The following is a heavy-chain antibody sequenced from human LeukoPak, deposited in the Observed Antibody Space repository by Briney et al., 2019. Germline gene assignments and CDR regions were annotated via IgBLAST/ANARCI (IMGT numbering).Heavy chain of an antibody. CDR1: GGSISSGDYY. V-gene: IGHV4-30-4*08. Sequence: PSETLSLTCTVSGGSISSGDYYWSWIRQPPGKGLEWIGYIYYSGSAYYNPSLKSRVTISVDTSKNQFSLKLSSVTAADTAVYYCARASSSTSCCFDYWGQGTLVTVSS. CDR2: IYYSGSA. CDR3: ARASSSTSCCFDY. D-gene: IGHD2-2*01. J-gene: IGHJ4*02.